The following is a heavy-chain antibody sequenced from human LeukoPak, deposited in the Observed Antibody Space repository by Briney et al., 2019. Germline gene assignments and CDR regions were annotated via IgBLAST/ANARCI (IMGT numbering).Heavy chain of an antibody. CDR2: IYYSGSTSYNPSYSSGST. D-gene: IGHD5-24*01. Sequence: SETLSLTCTVSGGSVSSGRYYWSWIRQPPGKGLEWIGYIYYSGSTSYNPSYSSGSTNYNPSLKSQVTISIDTSKNQFSLRLNSVTAADTAVYYCARGGDGYKSPWFDPWGRGTLVTVSS. V-gene: IGHV4-61*01. J-gene: IGHJ5*02. CDR3: ARGGDGYKSPWFDP. CDR1: GGSVSSGRYY.